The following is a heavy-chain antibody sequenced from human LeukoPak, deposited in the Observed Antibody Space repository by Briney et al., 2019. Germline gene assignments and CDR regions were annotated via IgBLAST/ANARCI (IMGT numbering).Heavy chain of an antibody. CDR3: AKRNTMVRGGPCFDY. D-gene: IGHD3-10*01. V-gene: IGHV3-23*01. CDR1: GFTFSSYA. CDR2: IFGGDRNTT. Sequence: GGSLRLSCAASGFTFSSYAMHWVRQAPGKGLEWVSIIFGGDRNTTYYADSVKGRFTVSRDNSKNTLYLQMTSLRPEDTAIYYCAKRNTMVRGGPCFDYWGQGILVTVSS. J-gene: IGHJ4*02.